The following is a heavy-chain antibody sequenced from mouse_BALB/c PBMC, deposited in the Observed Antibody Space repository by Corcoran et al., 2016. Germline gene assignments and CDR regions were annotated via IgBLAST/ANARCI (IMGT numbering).Heavy chain of an antibody. CDR2: IDPANGNT. J-gene: IGHJ2*01. CDR1: GFNIKDTY. CDR3: ARDYRYDDDY. V-gene: IGHV14-3*02. Sequence: EVQLQQSGAELVKPVASVKLSCTASGFNIKDTYMHWVKQRPEQGLEWIGRIDPANGNTKYDPKFQGKATITADTSSNTAYLQLSSLTSEDTAVYYCARDYRYDDDYWGQGTTLTVSS. D-gene: IGHD2-14*01.